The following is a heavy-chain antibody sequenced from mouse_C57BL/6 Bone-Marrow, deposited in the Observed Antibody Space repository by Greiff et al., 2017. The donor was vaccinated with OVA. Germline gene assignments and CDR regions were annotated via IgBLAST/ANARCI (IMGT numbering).Heavy chain of an antibody. D-gene: IGHD2-5*01. CDR3: TRESNSFDY. CDR2: IDPETGGT. V-gene: IGHV1-15*01. Sequence: VQLQQSGAELVRPGASVTLSCKASGYTFTDYEMHWVKQTPVHGLEWIGAIDPETGGTAYNQKFKGKAILTADKSSSTAYMELRSLSSEDSAVYYCTRESNSFDYWGQGTTLTVSS. CDR1: GYTFTDYE. J-gene: IGHJ2*01.